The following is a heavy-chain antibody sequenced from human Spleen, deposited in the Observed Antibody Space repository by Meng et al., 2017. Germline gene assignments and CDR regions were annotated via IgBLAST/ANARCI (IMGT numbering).Heavy chain of an antibody. D-gene: IGHD3-22*01. CDR3: ARVPGSGDSSGYYDDYYFDY. Sequence: SETLSLTCTVSGGSFSSNFWTWIRQPPGKGLEWIGYIYESGSTNYNPSLKSRVTISADTSKNQFSLNLSSVTAADTAVYYCARVPGSGDSSGYYDDYYFDYWGQGTLVTVSS. CDR1: GGSFSSNF. V-gene: IGHV4-59*01. CDR2: IYESGST. J-gene: IGHJ4*02.